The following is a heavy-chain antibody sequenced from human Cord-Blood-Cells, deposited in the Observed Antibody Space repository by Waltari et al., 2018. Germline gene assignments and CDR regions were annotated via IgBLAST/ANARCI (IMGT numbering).Heavy chain of an antibody. Sequence: EVQLVETGGGLIQPGGSLRLSCAASGFTVSSNYMSWVRQAPGKGLEWVSVIYGGGSTYYADSVKGRFTISRDNSKNTLYLQMNSLRAEDTAVYYCAKSSGSYNWFDPWGQGTLVTVSS. J-gene: IGHJ5*02. D-gene: IGHD1-26*01. V-gene: IGHV3-53*02. CDR1: GFTVSSNY. CDR3: AKSSGSYNWFDP. CDR2: IYGGGST.